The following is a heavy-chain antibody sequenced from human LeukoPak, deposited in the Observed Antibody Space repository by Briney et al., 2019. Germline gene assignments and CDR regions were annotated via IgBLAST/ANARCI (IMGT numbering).Heavy chain of an antibody. Sequence: GGSLRLSCAASGFTFSSHGMHWVRQAPGKGLEWVAVIWYDGSNKYYADSVKGRFTISRDNSKNTLYLQMNSLRAEDTAVYYCARDGGAVTKAPLDYWGQGTLVTVSS. D-gene: IGHD4-17*01. V-gene: IGHV3-33*01. CDR1: GFTFSSHG. CDR2: IWYDGSNK. CDR3: ARDGGAVTKAPLDY. J-gene: IGHJ4*02.